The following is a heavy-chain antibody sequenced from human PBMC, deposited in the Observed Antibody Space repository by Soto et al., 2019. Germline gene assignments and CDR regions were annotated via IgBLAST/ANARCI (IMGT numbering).Heavy chain of an antibody. CDR3: ARNEAAGEYYYYYMDV. J-gene: IGHJ6*03. V-gene: IGHV4-61*01. Sequence: SETLSLTCSVSGDSINSDKYYGNWIRQAPGKGLEWIGYIFYSGSTNYNPSLKSRVTISVDTSKNQFSLKLSSVTAADTAVYYCARNEAAGEYYYYYMDVWGKGTTVTVSS. CDR1: GDSINSDKYY. CDR2: IFYSGST. D-gene: IGHD6-13*01.